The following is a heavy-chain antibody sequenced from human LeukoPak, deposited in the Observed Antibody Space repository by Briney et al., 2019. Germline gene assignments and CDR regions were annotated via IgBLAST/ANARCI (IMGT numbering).Heavy chain of an antibody. CDR1: GFTFSSYW. V-gene: IGHV3-7*01. CDR2: IKQDGSEK. CDR3: AREGSATYCSSTSCYTGFDY. D-gene: IGHD2-2*01. J-gene: IGHJ4*02. Sequence: GGSLRLSCAASGFTFSSYWMSWVRQAPGKGLEWVANIKQDGSEKYYVDSVKGRFTISRDNAKNSLYLQMNSLRAEDTAVYYCAREGSATYCSSTSCYTGFDYWGQGTLVTVSS.